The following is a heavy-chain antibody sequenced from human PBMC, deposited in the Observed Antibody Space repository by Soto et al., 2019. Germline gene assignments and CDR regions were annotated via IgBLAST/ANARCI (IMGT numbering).Heavy chain of an antibody. D-gene: IGHD3-3*01. J-gene: IGHJ4*02. CDR2: IYYSGST. V-gene: IGHV4-59*01. CDR1: GGSISSYY. Sequence: PSGTLSLTCTVSGGSISSYYWSWIRQPPGKGLEWIGYIYYSGSTNYNPSLKSRVTISVDTSKNQFSLKLSSVTAADTAVYYCARGSFWSGYYLDYWGQGTLVTVSS. CDR3: ARGSFWSGYYLDY.